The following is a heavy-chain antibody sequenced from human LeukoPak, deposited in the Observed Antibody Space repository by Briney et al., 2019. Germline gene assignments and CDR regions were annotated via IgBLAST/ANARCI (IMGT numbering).Heavy chain of an antibody. J-gene: IGHJ4*02. D-gene: IGHD6-19*01. V-gene: IGHV3-15*01. CDR3: ARAQIAVAGFYFDY. Sequence: GGSLRLSCAASGFTFSNAWMNWVRQAPGKGLEWVGRIKSKTAGGTTDYAAPVKGRFIISRDDSKNTLYLQMNSLKTEDTAVYYCARAQIAVAGFYFDYWGQGTLVTVSS. CDR1: GFTFSNAW. CDR2: IKSKTAGGTT.